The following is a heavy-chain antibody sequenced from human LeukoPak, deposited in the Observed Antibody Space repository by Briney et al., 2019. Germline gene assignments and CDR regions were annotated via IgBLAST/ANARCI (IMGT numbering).Heavy chain of an antibody. D-gene: IGHD6-6*01. CDR2: ISSGTGSYI. J-gene: IGHJ4*02. CDR3: ARCSGVFGSSGY. V-gene: IGHV3-21*01. CDR1: GFSFSSYS. Sequence: PGGSLRLSCVADGFSFSSYSMNWVRQAHGKGLEWVSTISSGTGSYIYYADSVRGRFTISRDNAKNSLYLQMNSLRAEDTAVYYCARCSGVFGSSGYWGQGTLVTVSS.